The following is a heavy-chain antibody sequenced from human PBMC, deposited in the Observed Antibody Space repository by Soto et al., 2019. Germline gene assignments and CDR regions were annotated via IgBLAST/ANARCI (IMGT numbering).Heavy chain of an antibody. V-gene: IGHV4-4*07. CDR2: IYTSGST. Sequence: QVQLQESGPGLVKPSETLSLTCTVSGGSISSYYWSWIRQPAGKGLEWIGRIYTSGSTNYNPSLNRRDTMAVGTSKNQFSLKLSSVTAADAAVYYCARDRGAYYGSGSYRAFDIWGQGTMVTVSS. CDR3: ARDRGAYYGSGSYRAFDI. J-gene: IGHJ3*02. D-gene: IGHD3-10*01. CDR1: GGSISSYY.